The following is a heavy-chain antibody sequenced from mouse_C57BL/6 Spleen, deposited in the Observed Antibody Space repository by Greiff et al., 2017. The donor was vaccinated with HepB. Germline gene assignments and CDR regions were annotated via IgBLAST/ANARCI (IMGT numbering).Heavy chain of an antibody. CDR3: ARGRAYYSNYYFDY. J-gene: IGHJ2*01. CDR2: ISDGGSYT. V-gene: IGHV5-4*01. D-gene: IGHD2-5*01. CDR1: GFTFSSYA. Sequence: EVQRVESGGGLVKPGGSLKLSCAASGFTFSSYAMSWVRQTPEKRLEWVATISDGGSYTYYPDNVKGRFTISRDNAKNNLYLQMSHLKSEDTAMYYCARGRAYYSNYYFDYWGQGTTLTVSS.